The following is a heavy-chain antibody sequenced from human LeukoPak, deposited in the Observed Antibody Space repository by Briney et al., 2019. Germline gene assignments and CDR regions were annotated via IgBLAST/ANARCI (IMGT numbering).Heavy chain of an antibody. CDR1: GSSFPTYW. CDR2: IYPGDSET. V-gene: IGHV5-51*01. Sequence: GESLQISCKGSGSSFPTYWIGWVRQLPGKGLEWMGIIYPGDSETRYSPSFQGQVTISADKSISTAYLQWSRLKASDTAMYYCARKSRADYWGQGTLVTVSS. CDR3: ARKSRADY. J-gene: IGHJ4*02.